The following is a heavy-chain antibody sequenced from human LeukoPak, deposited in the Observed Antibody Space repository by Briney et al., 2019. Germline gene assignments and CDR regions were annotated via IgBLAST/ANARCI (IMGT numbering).Heavy chain of an antibody. CDR1: GGSFSGYY. CDR3: ARGGELWYDFDY. Sequence: SETLSLTCAVYGGSFSGYYWSWIRQPPGKGLEWIGEINHSGSTNYNPSLKSRVTISVDTSKNQFSLKLSSVTAADTAVYYCARGGELWYDFDYWGQGTLVTVSS. D-gene: IGHD5-18*01. J-gene: IGHJ4*02. CDR2: INHSGST. V-gene: IGHV4-34*01.